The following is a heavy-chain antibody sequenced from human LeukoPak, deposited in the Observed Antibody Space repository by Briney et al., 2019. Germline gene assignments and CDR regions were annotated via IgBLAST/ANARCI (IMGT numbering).Heavy chain of an antibody. D-gene: IGHD5-18*01. J-gene: IGHJ6*02. CDR2: IYSGGTT. CDR1: RLTVSSNY. CDR3: ARDLRNTALRPAYYYGMDV. Sequence: PGGSLRLSCAASRLTVSSNYMSWVRQAPGKGLEWVSIIYSGGTTYYADSVKGRFTISRDNRRNTLNLQMNNLRADDTAVYYCARDLRNTALRPAYYYGMDVWGQGTTVTVSS. V-gene: IGHV3-66*01.